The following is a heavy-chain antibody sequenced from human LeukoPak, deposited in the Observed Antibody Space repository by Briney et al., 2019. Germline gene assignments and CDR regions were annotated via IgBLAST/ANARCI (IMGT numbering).Heavy chain of an antibody. CDR1: GDSVSSNTVA. CDR2: TYYRSKWYN. D-gene: IGHD5-18*01. Sequence: SQTLSLTCAISGDSVSSNTVAWNWVRQSPSRGLEWLGRTYYRSKWYNDYAVSVKSRITINPDTSKNQFSLQLNSVTPEDTAVYYCARGDTAMVPWGQGTLVTVSS. CDR3: ARGDTAMVP. V-gene: IGHV6-1*01. J-gene: IGHJ5*02.